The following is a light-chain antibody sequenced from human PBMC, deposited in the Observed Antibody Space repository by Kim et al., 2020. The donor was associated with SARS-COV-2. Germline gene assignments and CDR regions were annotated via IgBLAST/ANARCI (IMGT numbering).Light chain of an antibody. Sequence: EIVMTQSPATLSVSPGERATLSCRASQSVSSNLAWYQQKPGQAPRLLIYGASTRATGIPARFSGSGSGTEFTLTISSLQSEYFAVYYCQQYNNWSYTFGQGTKLEI. CDR1: QSVSSN. V-gene: IGKV3-15*01. CDR2: GAS. J-gene: IGKJ2*01. CDR3: QQYNNWSYT.